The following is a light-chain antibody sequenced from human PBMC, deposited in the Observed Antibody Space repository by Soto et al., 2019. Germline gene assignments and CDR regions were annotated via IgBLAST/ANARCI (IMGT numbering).Light chain of an antibody. Sequence: QSALTQPASVSGSPGQSITISCTGTSNDVGSYNLVSWYQQHPGKAPKVMIYEGTKRPSGVSNRFSGSKSGNTASLTISGLQAADDAAYYCCSYSGSNTHVVFGGGTKLTVL. CDR2: EGT. V-gene: IGLV2-23*01. CDR1: SNDVGSYNL. CDR3: CSYSGSNTHVV. J-gene: IGLJ2*01.